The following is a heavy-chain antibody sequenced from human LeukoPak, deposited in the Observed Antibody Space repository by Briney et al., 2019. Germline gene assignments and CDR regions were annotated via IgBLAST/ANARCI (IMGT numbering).Heavy chain of an antibody. CDR2: ISSSSSTI. J-gene: IGHJ6*02. Sequence: QPGGSLRLSCAASGFTFSSYSMNWVRQAPGKGLEWVSYISSSSSTIYYADSVKGRFTISRDNAKNSLYLQMNSLRAEDTAVYYCTRDLPSALDGMDVWGQGTPVTVSS. CDR1: GFTFSSYS. D-gene: IGHD3-3*01. V-gene: IGHV3-48*04. CDR3: TRDLPSALDGMDV.